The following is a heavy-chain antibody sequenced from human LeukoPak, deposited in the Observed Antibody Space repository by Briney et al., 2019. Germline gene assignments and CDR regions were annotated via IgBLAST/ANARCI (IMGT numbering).Heavy chain of an antibody. Sequence: ETSETLSLTCTVSGDSISSYYWSWIRQPAGKGLEWIGRIYTSGSTTYNPSLKSRVTMSVDTSKNQFSLKLNSVTAADTAVYYCARLRPPTSDCSSGTCYFDYWGQGTLLTVSS. CDR1: GDSISSYY. CDR2: IYTSGST. V-gene: IGHV4-4*07. J-gene: IGHJ4*02. D-gene: IGHD2-15*01. CDR3: ARLRPPTSDCSSGTCYFDY.